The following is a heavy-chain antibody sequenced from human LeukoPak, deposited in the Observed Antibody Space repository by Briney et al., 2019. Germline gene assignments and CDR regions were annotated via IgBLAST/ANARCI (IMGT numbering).Heavy chain of an antibody. CDR1: GDSISSSY. Sequence: SETLSLTCTVSGDSISSSYWSWIRQPPGKGLEWIGYIDYSGSTNYNPSLESRVTMSVDTSTTQFSLKLTSVTAADTAVYYCARAPLWFGELLPQGKFDPWGQGILVSVSS. CDR2: IDYSGST. V-gene: IGHV4-59*01. CDR3: ARAPLWFGELLPQGKFDP. D-gene: IGHD3-10*01. J-gene: IGHJ5*02.